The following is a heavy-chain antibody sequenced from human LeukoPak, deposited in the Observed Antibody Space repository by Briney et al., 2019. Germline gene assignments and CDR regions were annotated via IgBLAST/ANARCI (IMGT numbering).Heavy chain of an antibody. CDR2: ISAYNGNT. CDR3: ARDLPPYYYDSSGYYYGY. CDR1: GYTFTSYG. D-gene: IGHD3-22*01. J-gene: IGHJ4*02. Sequence: ASVTVSCKASGYTFTSYGISWVRQAPGQGLEWMGWISAYNGNTNYAQKLQGRVTMTTDTSTSTAYMELRSLRSDDTAVYYCARDLPPYYYDSSGYYYGYWGQGTLVTVSS. V-gene: IGHV1-18*01.